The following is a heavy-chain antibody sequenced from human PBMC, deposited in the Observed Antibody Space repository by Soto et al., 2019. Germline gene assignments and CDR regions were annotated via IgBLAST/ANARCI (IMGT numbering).Heavy chain of an antibody. CDR2: MSYDGSNE. Sequence: QVQLVESGGGVVQPGRSLRLSCAASGFTFSSNAMHWVRQAPGKGLEWVAVMSYDGSNEYYADSVKGRFTISRDNSKNTLYLKMNSLRAEDTAVYYCARDSIPSGTTRPPPLDYWGQGTLVTVSS. CDR1: GFTFSSNA. CDR3: ARDSIPSGTTRPPPLDY. J-gene: IGHJ4*02. V-gene: IGHV3-30-3*01. D-gene: IGHD4-17*01.